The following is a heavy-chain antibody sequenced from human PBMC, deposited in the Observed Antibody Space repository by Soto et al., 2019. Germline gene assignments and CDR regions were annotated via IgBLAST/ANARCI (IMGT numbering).Heavy chain of an antibody. CDR2: MNPINGAT. CDR3: GRGPSPRAPAGGTPYYYAMDV. CDR1: GYDFTAYD. D-gene: IGHD2-2*01. Sequence: ASVKVSCKASGYDFTAYDIDWVRQASGQGLEWMGWMNPINGATGSARRFQGRVSMTRNTATATAYLELTSLRSDDSAVYFCGRGPSPRAPAGGTPYYYAMDVWGQGTTVTVSS. J-gene: IGHJ6*02. V-gene: IGHV1-8*02.